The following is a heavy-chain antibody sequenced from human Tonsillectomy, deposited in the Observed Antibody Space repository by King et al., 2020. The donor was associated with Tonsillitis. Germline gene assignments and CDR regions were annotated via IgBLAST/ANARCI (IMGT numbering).Heavy chain of an antibody. Sequence: QLQESGPGLVKPSETPSLTRTVSVGSISSSSYYWGLIRQPPGEGRELSGGIYYSGSTYYNPSLKSRVTISVDTSKNQFSLKLSSVTAADTAVYYCARGTFTAAADSFDYWGQGTLVTVSS. J-gene: IGHJ4*02. CDR1: VGSISSSSYY. D-gene: IGHD6-13*01. CDR3: ARGTFTAAADSFDY. CDR2: IYYSGST. V-gene: IGHV4-39*01.